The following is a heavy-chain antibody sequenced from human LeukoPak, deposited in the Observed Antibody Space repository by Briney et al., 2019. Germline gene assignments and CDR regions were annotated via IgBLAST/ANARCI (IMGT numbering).Heavy chain of an antibody. Sequence: GGSLRLSCAASGFTFTSYSMNRVRQAPGKGLEWVSYISTSASTVYYADSVKGRFTISRDNGKNSLYLQMNSLRDEDTAVYYCARDLSGWYLLDYWGQGTLVTVSS. J-gene: IGHJ4*02. CDR1: GFTFTSYS. D-gene: IGHD6-19*01. CDR2: ISTSASTV. V-gene: IGHV3-48*02. CDR3: ARDLSGWYLLDY.